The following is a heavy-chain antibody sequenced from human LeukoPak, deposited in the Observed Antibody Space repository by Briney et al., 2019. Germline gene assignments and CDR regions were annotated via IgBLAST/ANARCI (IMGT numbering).Heavy chain of an antibody. J-gene: IGHJ4*02. CDR2: IYHSGST. Sequence: TSETLSLTCAVSGGSISSGGYPWSWIRQPPGKGLEWIGYIYHSGSTYYNPSLKSRVTISVDRSKNQFSLKLSSVTAADMAVYYCARGGATGYSFDYWGQGTLVTVSS. CDR1: GGSISSGGYP. V-gene: IGHV4-30-2*01. CDR3: ARGGATGYSFDY. D-gene: IGHD3-9*01.